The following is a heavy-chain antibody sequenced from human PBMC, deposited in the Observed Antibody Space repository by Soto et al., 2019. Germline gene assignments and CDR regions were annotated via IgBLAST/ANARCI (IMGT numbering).Heavy chain of an antibody. J-gene: IGHJ6*02. CDR1: GGTFSSYT. Sequence: GASVKVSCKASGGTFSSYTSSWVRQAPGQGLEWMGGIIPIFGTANYAQKFQGRVTITADESTSTAYMELSSLRSEDTAVYYCARVSSSWSVTYYGMDVWGQGTTVTVSS. CDR2: IIPIFGTA. D-gene: IGHD6-13*01. CDR3: ARVSSSWSVTYYGMDV. V-gene: IGHV1-69*13.